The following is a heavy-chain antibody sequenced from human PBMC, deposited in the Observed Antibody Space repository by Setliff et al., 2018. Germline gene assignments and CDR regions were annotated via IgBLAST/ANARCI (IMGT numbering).Heavy chain of an antibody. Sequence: GGSLRLSCAASGFTFSNFGMNWVRQAPGKGLEWVSSISGSGTYTYTADSVKGRFTISRDNAKNSLYLQMNSLRAEDTAVYYCTRRGSTSTNWFDPWGQGTLVTVPQ. J-gene: IGHJ5*02. V-gene: IGHV3-21*01. CDR1: GFTFSNFG. CDR3: TRRGSTSTNWFDP. D-gene: IGHD2-2*01. CDR2: ISGSGTYT.